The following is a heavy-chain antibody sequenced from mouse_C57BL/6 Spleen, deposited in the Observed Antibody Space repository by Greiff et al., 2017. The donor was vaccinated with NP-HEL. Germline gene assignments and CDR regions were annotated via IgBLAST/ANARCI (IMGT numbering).Heavy chain of an antibody. Sequence: VKLMESGPGLVQPSQSLSITCTVSGFSLTSYGVHWVRQSPGKGLEWLGVIWSGGSTDYNAAFISRLSISKDNSKSQVFFKMNSLQADDTAIYYCARKGDYYGSRRDAMDYWGQGTSVTVSS. CDR3: ARKGDYYGSRRDAMDY. J-gene: IGHJ4*01. D-gene: IGHD1-1*01. V-gene: IGHV2-2*01. CDR2: IWSGGST. CDR1: GFSLTSYG.